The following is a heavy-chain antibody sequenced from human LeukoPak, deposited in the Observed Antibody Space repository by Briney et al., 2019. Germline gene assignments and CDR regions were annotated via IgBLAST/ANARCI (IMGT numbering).Heavy chain of an antibody. Sequence: SETLSLTCTVSGYSISSGYYWGWIRQPPGKGLEWIGYIYYSGDTAYNPSLRSRVTLSVDTSKNQFSLQLRSVTTADTAVYYCVRGPYGASISKWFDPGGQGTQVIVSP. J-gene: IGHJ5*02. CDR1: GYSISSGYY. D-gene: IGHD4/OR15-4a*01. CDR3: VRGPYGASISKWFDP. V-gene: IGHV4-38-2*02. CDR2: IYYSGDT.